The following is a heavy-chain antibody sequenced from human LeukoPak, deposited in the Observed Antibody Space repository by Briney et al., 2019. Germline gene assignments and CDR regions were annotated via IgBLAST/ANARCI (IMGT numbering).Heavy chain of an antibody. CDR3: ARSERRAQKDTYYNHYYYIDV. CDR1: GGSISSHY. J-gene: IGHJ6*03. CDR2: IYFSGYT. Sequence: SETLSLTCVVSGGSISSHYWSWIRQPPGKGLEWIGYIYFSGYTNYNPSLKSRVTISVDTSNNQFSLRLSSVTAADTAVYYCARSERRAQKDTYYNHYYYIDVWGKGTTVSVSS. V-gene: IGHV4-59*11. D-gene: IGHD6-25*01.